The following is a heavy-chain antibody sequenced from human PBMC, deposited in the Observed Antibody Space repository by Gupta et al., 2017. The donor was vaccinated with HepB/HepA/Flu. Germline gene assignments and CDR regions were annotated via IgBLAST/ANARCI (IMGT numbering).Heavy chain of an antibody. J-gene: IGHJ6*02. CDR3: ARQARVALYYYGMDV. CDR1: GFTFSSYE. Sequence: EVQLVESGGGLVQPGGSLRLSCAASGFTFSSYEMNWVRQAPGKGLEWVSYISSSGSTIYYADSVKGRFTISRDNAKNSLYLQMNSLRAEDTAVYYCARQARVALYYYGMDVWGQGTTVTVSS. CDR2: ISSSGSTI. V-gene: IGHV3-48*03.